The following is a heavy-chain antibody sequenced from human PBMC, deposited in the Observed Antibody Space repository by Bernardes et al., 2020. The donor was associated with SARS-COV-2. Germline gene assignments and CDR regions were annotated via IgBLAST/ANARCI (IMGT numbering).Heavy chain of an antibody. D-gene: IGHD3-16*02. CDR3: ATPLEGDIWGSYRFDY. CDR2: IYYSGST. V-gene: IGHV4-39*01. Sequence: SETLSLTCTVSGGSISSSSYYWGWIRQPPGKGLEWIGSIYYSGSTYYNPSLKSRVTISVDTSKNQFSLKLSSVTAADTAVYYCATPLEGDIWGSYRFDYWGQGTLVTVSS. CDR1: GGSISSSSYY. J-gene: IGHJ4*02.